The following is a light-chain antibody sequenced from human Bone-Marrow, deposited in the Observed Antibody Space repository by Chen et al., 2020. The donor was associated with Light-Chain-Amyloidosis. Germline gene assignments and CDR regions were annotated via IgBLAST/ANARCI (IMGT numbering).Light chain of an antibody. Sequence: QSALLLPASVSGSPGQSLPISCTGTSSDVGGDNHVSWYQQHPDKAPKLMIYEVTNRPSWVPDRFSGSKSDNTASLTISGLQTEDEADYFCSSYTITNTLVFGSGTRVTVL. CDR1: SSDVGGDNH. J-gene: IGLJ1*01. CDR3: SSYTITNTLV. V-gene: IGLV2-14*01. CDR2: EVT.